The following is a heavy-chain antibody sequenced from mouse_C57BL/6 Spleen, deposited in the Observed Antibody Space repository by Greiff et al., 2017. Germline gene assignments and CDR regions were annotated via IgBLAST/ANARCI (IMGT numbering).Heavy chain of an antibody. Sequence: DVMLVESGGDLVKPGGSLKLSCAASGFTFSSYGMSWVRQTPDKRLEWVATISSGGSYTYYPDRVKGRFTISRYNAKNTLYLQMSSLKSEDTAMYYCARHCNWAPYYVNYWGQGTTLTVSS. CDR2: ISSGGSYT. CDR1: GFTFSSYG. CDR3: ARHCNWAPYYVNY. D-gene: IGHD4-1*02. V-gene: IGHV5-6*02. J-gene: IGHJ2*01.